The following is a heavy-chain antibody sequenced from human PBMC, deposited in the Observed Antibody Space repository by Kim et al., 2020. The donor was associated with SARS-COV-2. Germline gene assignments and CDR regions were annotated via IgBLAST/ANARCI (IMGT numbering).Heavy chain of an antibody. Sequence: GRFTISRDDSKNTLYLQMNSLKTEDTAVYYCTTEVVVVPAAYHYYYAMDVWGQGTTVTVSS. V-gene: IGHV3-15*01. CDR3: TTEVVVVPAAYHYYYAMDV. J-gene: IGHJ6*02. D-gene: IGHD2-2*01.